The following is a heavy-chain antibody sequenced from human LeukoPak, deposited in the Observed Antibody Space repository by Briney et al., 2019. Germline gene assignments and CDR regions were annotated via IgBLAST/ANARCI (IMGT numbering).Heavy chain of an antibody. Sequence: PGGSLRLSCVASGFTFSSYAMSWVRQAPGKGLEWVSTISGSGGSTNYADSVKGRFTISRDNSKNTLYLQLNSLRVEDTAVYYCAKRDKVSGSYYHSFDYWGQGTLVTVSS. J-gene: IGHJ4*02. V-gene: IGHV3-23*01. CDR2: ISGSGGST. CDR3: AKRDKVSGSYYHSFDY. CDR1: GFTFSSYA. D-gene: IGHD3-10*01.